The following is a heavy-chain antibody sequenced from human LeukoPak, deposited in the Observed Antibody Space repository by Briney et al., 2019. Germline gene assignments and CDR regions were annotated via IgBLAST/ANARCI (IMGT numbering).Heavy chain of an antibody. CDR2: ISAYNGNT. CDR1: GYTFTIYG. Sequence: ASVKVSCKASGYTFTIYGISWVRQAPGQGLEWMGWISAYNGNTNYAQKLQGRVTMTTDTSTSTAYMELRSLRSDDTAVYYCARGGGYCSGGSCYGGDYYYYYMDVWGKGTTVTVSS. V-gene: IGHV1-18*01. D-gene: IGHD2-15*01. J-gene: IGHJ6*03. CDR3: ARGGGYCSGGSCYGGDYYYYYMDV.